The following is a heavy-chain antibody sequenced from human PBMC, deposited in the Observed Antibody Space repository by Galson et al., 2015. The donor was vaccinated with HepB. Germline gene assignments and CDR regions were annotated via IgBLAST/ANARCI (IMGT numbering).Heavy chain of an antibody. V-gene: IGHV1-69*13. CDR2: IIPIFGTA. CDR1: GGTFSSYA. J-gene: IGHJ6*02. CDR3: ARDLKGRRFLENGMDV. Sequence: SVKVSCKASGGTFSSYAISWVRQAPGQGLEWMGGIIPIFGTANYAQKFQGRVTITADESTSTAYMELSSLRSEDTAVYYCARDLKGRRFLENGMDVWGQGTTVTVSS. D-gene: IGHD3-3*01.